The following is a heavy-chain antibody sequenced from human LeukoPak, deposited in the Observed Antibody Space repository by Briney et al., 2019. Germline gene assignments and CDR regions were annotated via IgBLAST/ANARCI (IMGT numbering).Heavy chain of an antibody. V-gene: IGHV4-38-2*02. CDR3: ARDGPSRPFTI. J-gene: IGHJ4*02. D-gene: IGHD5-24*01. CDR1: GYSISRDYY. Sequence: SETLSLTCSVSGYSISRDYYWGWIRQPTGKGLEWIGVIDHSGSTHYNPPLKSRVAISVDTSKNQFSLKLNSVTAADTAVYFCARDGPSRPFTIWGQGTLVTVSS. CDR2: IDHSGST.